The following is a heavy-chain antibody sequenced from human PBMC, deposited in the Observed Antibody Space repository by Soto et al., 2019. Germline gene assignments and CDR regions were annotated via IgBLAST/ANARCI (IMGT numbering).Heavy chain of an antibody. CDR2: IATAGDT. J-gene: IGHJ3*02. D-gene: IGHD3-16*01. CDR3: TKELRGGHIRPFDI. V-gene: IGHV3-13*04. Sequence: EVQLVESGGGLVQPGGSLRLSCAASGLTLSTYDMHWVRQTPGKGLEWVSSIATAGDTYYADSVRGRFTISREIAKNSFYLQMNTLRAGDTAVYYCTKELRGGHIRPFDIWGRGTVVTVSS. CDR1: GLTLSTYD.